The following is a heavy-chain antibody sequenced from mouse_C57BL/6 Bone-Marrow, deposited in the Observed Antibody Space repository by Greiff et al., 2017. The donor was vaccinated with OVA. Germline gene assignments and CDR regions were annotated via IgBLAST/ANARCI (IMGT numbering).Heavy chain of an antibody. Sequence: EVKLMESGGGLVQSGRSLRLSCATSGFTFSDFYMEWVRQAPGKGLEWIAASRNKANDYTTEYSASVKGRFIVSRDTSQSILYLQMNALRAEDTAIYYCARTGTEGLYFDYWGQGTTLTVSS. CDR1: GFTFSDFY. D-gene: IGHD4-1*01. V-gene: IGHV7-1*01. J-gene: IGHJ2*01. CDR2: SRNKANDYTT. CDR3: ARTGTEGLYFDY.